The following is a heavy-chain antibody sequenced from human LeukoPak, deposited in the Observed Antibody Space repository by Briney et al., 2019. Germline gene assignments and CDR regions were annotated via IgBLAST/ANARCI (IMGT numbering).Heavy chain of an antibody. V-gene: IGHV4-59*01. J-gene: IGHJ6*02. CDR1: GCSISSYY. CDR2: IYYSGST. Sequence: SETLSLTCTVSGCSISSYYWSWIRQPPGKGLEWIGYIYYSGSTNYNPSPKSRVTISVDTSKNQFSLKLSSVTAADTAVYYCAREGIAAAPYYYDSSGRGMDVWGQGTTVTVSS. CDR3: AREGIAAAPYYYDSSGRGMDV. D-gene: IGHD3-22*01.